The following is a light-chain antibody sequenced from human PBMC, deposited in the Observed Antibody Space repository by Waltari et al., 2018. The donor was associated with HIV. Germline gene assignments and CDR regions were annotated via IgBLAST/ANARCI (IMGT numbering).Light chain of an antibody. CDR3: QSYDSSLSGLL. CDR2: GTP. V-gene: IGLV1-40*01. Sequence: QSVLTQPPSVSGAPGQRVTISCTGSSSNIGAGFDVHWYQQLPGTAPKLLLYGTPIRPPGVPDRCSGSKSGTSAALAITGLQAEDEADYYGQSYDSSLSGLLFGGGTKLTVL. J-gene: IGLJ2*01. CDR1: SSNIGAGFD.